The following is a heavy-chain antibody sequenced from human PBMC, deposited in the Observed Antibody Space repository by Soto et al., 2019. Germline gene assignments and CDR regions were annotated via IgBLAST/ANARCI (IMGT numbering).Heavy chain of an antibody. Sequence: QVQLVQSGAEVKKPGASVKVSCKASGYTFTSYGISWVRQAPGQGLEWMGWISAYNGNTNYAQKLQGRVTMTTDTSTSTAYMELRSLRSYDTAVYYCARDLPYGSGSYRPNYYYYYGMDVWGQGTTVTVSS. CDR2: ISAYNGNT. V-gene: IGHV1-18*01. D-gene: IGHD3-10*01. J-gene: IGHJ6*02. CDR1: GYTFTSYG. CDR3: ARDLPYGSGSYRPNYYYYYGMDV.